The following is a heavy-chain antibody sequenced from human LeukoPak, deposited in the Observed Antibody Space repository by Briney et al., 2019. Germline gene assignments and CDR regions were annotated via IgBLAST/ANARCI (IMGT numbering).Heavy chain of an antibody. Sequence: PGGSLRLSCAASGFPFSNYAMTWVRQAPGKGLEWVSAISGCGGSTYYADSVKGRFTISRDNSKNTLFLQMNSLRAEDTAVYYCAKESIAAAGTPNFDYWGQGTLVTVSS. CDR3: AKESIAAAGTPNFDY. J-gene: IGHJ4*02. CDR1: GFPFSNYA. D-gene: IGHD6-13*01. CDR2: ISGCGGST. V-gene: IGHV3-23*01.